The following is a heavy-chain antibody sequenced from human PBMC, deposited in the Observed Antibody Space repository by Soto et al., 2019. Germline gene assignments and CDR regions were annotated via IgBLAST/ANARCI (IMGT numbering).Heavy chain of an antibody. Sequence: PGESLKISCKGSGYSFTSYWIGWVRQMPGKGLEWMGIIYPGDSDTRYSPSFQGQVTISADKSISTAYLQWSSLKASDTAMYYCARPQGRQYNWNHDAFDIWGQGTMVTVSS. J-gene: IGHJ3*02. D-gene: IGHD1-20*01. CDR1: GYSFTSYW. CDR3: ARPQGRQYNWNHDAFDI. CDR2: IYPGDSDT. V-gene: IGHV5-51*01.